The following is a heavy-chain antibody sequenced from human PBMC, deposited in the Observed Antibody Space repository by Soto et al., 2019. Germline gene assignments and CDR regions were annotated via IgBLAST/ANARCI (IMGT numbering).Heavy chain of an antibody. CDR3: ARDLGGCCNDAGGYSRDY. J-gene: IGHJ4*02. CDR1: GYTFTTYG. V-gene: IGHV1-18*01. CDR2: ISPYNGNT. D-gene: IGHD2-15*01. Sequence: QVQLVQSGAEVKKPGASVKVSCKASGYTFTTYGVSWVRQAPGQGLEWMGWISPYNGNTTYAQNFQGRVTMTTDTSTSTVHMELRSLRSDDTAMYYCARDLGGCCNDAGGYSRDYWGRGTLVTVSS.